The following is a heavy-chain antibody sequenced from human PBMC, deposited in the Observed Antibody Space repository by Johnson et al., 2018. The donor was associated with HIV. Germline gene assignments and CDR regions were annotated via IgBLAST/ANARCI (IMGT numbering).Heavy chain of an antibody. CDR1: GFTFSSYA. D-gene: IGHD1-1*01. Sequence: VQLVESGGGVVRPGKSLRLSCAASGFTFSSYAMHWVRQAPGKGLEWVAVISYDGSNKYYADSVKGRFTISRDNAKNSLYLQMNSLRAEDTAVYYCAKDATLQDGTGAFDIWGQGTMVTVSS. V-gene: IGHV3-30-3*01. J-gene: IGHJ3*02. CDR3: AKDATLQDGTGAFDI. CDR2: ISYDGSNK.